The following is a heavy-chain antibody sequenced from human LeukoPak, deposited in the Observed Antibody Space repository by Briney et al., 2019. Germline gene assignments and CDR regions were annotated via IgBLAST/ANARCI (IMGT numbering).Heavy chain of an antibody. Sequence: ASVKVSCKDSGYTFTSYGISWVRQAPGQGLEWMGINFFHDGTTSNTQKFPGRLTMTRDTPTSTVYMELSSLRSEDTAVYYCARTAARRFDYWGQGTLVTVSS. CDR3: ARTAARRFDY. V-gene: IGHV1-46*01. D-gene: IGHD6-6*01. J-gene: IGHJ4*02. CDR2: NFFHDGTT. CDR1: GYTFTSYG.